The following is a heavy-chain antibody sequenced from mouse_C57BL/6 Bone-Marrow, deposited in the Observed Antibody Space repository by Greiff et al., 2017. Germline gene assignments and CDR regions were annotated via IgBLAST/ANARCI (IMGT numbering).Heavy chain of an antibody. V-gene: IGHV5-12*01. CDR2: ISTGGGST. D-gene: IGHD1-1*02. J-gene: IGHJ4*01. Sequence: EVMLVESGGGLVQPGGSLKLSCAASGFTFSDYYMYWVRQTPEKRLEWVAYISTGGGSTYSPDTVKGRFTISRDNANNTLYLQMSRLKSEDTAMYYCARQNTIGYYAMDYWGQGTSVTVSS. CDR1: GFTFSDYY. CDR3: ARQNTIGYYAMDY.